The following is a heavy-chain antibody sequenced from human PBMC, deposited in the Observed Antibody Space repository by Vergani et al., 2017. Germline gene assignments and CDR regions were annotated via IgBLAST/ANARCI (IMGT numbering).Heavy chain of an antibody. Sequence: QVQLQESGPGLVKPSQTLSLTCTVSGGSISSGGYYCSWIRQHPGQGLEWIGYIYYSGSTYYNPSLKSRVTISVDTSKNQFTLKLSSVTAADMAVYYCARVYGRGGYLDYWGQGTLVTVSS. V-gene: IGHV4-31*03. CDR3: ARVYGRGGYLDY. CDR2: IYYSGST. J-gene: IGHJ4*02. CDR1: GGSISSGGYY. D-gene: IGHD3-22*01.